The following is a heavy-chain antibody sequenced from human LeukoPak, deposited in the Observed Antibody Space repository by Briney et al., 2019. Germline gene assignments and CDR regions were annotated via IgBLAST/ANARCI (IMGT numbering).Heavy chain of an antibody. J-gene: IGHJ6*02. CDR1: GGTISSYY. CDR2: INYSGST. CDR3: ARKLVGAKYGMEV. D-gene: IGHD1-26*01. Sequence: SETLSLTCTVSGGTISSYYWSWIRQPPGKGLEWIGHINYSGSTNYNPALKSRVTMAVDTSQNQFSLKMHSVTAADTAVYYCARKLVGAKYGMEVWGPGTTVTVSS. V-gene: IGHV4-59*01.